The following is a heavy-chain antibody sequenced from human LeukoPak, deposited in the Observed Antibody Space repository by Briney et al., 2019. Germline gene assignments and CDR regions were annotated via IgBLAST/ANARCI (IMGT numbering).Heavy chain of an antibody. D-gene: IGHD1-26*01. V-gene: IGHV4-59*08. CDR2: IYYRGIT. J-gene: IGHJ6*03. CDR1: GGSISSYY. Sequence: SETLSLTCTVSGGSISSYYWSWIRQPPRKGLEWIGYIYYRGITYYNPSLESRVTISVDTSKNHFSLHLSSVTAADTTVYYCARAQGPTGSYFYMDVWREGTTVSVPS. CDR3: ARAQGPTGSYFYMDV.